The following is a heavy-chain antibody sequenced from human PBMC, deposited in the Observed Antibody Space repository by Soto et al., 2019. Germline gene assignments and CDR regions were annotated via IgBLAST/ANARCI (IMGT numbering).Heavy chain of an antibody. Sequence: AASVKVSFKASGYTFTGYYMHWLRQAPGQGLEWMGWINPNSGGANYAQKFQGWVTMTRDTSISTAYMELSRLRSDDTAVYYCARDSDFWSGYGYYFDYWGQGTLVPVSS. CDR2: INPNSGGA. CDR1: GYTFTGYY. V-gene: IGHV1-2*04. CDR3: ARDSDFWSGYGYYFDY. J-gene: IGHJ4*02. D-gene: IGHD3-3*01.